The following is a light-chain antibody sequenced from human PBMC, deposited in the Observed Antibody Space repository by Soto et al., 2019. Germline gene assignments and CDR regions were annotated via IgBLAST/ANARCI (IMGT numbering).Light chain of an antibody. CDR2: DAS. CDR1: QSVSSY. V-gene: IGKV3-11*01. Sequence: EIVLTQSPATLSLSPGERVTLSCRASQSVSSYLAWYQQKPGQAPRLLIYDASNRATGIPARFSGSGSGTDFTLTISCLEPEDFAVYYCQQRSNWLLTFGGGTKVEIK. CDR3: QQRSNWLLT. J-gene: IGKJ4*01.